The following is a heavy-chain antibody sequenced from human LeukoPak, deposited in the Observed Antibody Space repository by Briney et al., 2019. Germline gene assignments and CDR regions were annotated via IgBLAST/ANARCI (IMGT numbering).Heavy chain of an antibody. Sequence: GSLRLSCAASGFSFSSYAMSWVRQAPGKGLEWVSAISGSGGSTYYADSVKGRFTISRDNSKNTLYLQMNSLRAEDTAVYYCAKESPRKMLMVYATYFDYWGQGTLVTVSS. CDR2: ISGSGGST. D-gene: IGHD2-8*01. V-gene: IGHV3-23*01. J-gene: IGHJ4*02. CDR3: AKESPRKMLMVYATYFDY. CDR1: GFSFSSYA.